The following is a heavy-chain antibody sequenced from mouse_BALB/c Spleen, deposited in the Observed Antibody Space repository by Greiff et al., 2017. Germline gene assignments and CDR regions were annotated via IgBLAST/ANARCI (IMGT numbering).Heavy chain of an antibody. CDR2: ISSGSSTI. Sequence: VQLKESGGGLVQPGGSRKLSCAASGFTFSSFGMHWVRQAPEKGLEWVAYISSGSSTIYYADTVKGRFTISRDNPKNTLFLQMTSLRSEDTAMYYCAREDYGSYYYAMDYWGQGTSVTVSS. V-gene: IGHV5-17*02. J-gene: IGHJ4*01. CDR3: AREDYGSYYYAMDY. D-gene: IGHD1-2*01. CDR1: GFTFSSFG.